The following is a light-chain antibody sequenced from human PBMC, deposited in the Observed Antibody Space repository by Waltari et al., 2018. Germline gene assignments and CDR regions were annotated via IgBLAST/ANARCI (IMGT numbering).Light chain of an antibody. CDR1: SSTVGGYTY. V-gene: IGLV2-14*01. CDR2: EVS. CDR3: SSYTSSSPYV. Sequence: QSALTQPASVSGSPGQSTTISCTGTSSTVGGYTYVSWYQQHPGKAPKLIIYEVSNRPSGVSNRFSGSKSGNTASLTISGLQAEDEADYYCSSYTSSSPYVFGTGTKVTVL. J-gene: IGLJ1*01.